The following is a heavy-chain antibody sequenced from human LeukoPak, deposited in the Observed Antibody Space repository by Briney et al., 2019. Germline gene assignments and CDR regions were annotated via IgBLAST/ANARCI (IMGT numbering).Heavy chain of an antibody. CDR1: GFTFSSYS. Sequence: GGSLRLSCAASGFTFSSYSMNRVRQAPGKGLEWVSSISSSSSYIYYADSVKGRFTISRDNAKNSLYLQMNSLRAEDTAVYYCARRVGAARSWDYYMDVWGKGTTVTVSS. V-gene: IGHV3-21*01. J-gene: IGHJ6*03. D-gene: IGHD6-6*01. CDR2: ISSSSSYI. CDR3: ARRVGAARSWDYYMDV.